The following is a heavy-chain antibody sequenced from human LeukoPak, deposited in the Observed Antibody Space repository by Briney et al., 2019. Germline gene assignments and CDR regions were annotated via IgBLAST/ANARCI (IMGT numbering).Heavy chain of an antibody. J-gene: IGHJ6*03. V-gene: IGHV4-39*07. CDR3: ARVAGYYYYYYYMDV. CDR2: IYYSGST. CDR1: GGSISSSSYY. Sequence: PSETLSLTCTVSGGSISSSSYYWGWIRQPPGKGLEWIGSIYYSGSTYYNPSLKSRVTISVDTSKNQFSLKLSSVTAADTAVYYCARVAGYYYYYYYMDVWGKGTTVTVSS.